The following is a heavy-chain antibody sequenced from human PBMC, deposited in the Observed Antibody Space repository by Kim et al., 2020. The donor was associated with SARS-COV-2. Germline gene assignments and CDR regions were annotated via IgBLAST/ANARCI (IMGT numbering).Heavy chain of an antibody. J-gene: IGHJ6*02. Sequence: GGSLRLSCAASGFTFSSYGMHWVRQAPGKGLEWVAVIWYDGSNKYYADSVKGRFTISRDNSKNTLYLQMNSLRAEDTAVYYCARGHVGAWIQLWGYGMDVWGQGTTVTVSS. CDR3: ARGHVGAWIQLWGYGMDV. CDR2: IWYDGSNK. D-gene: IGHD5-18*01. V-gene: IGHV3-33*01. CDR1: GFTFSSYG.